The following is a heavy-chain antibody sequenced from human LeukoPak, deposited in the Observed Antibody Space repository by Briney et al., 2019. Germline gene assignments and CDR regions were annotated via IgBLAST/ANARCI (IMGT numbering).Heavy chain of an antibody. CDR3: AGHGSYDSSGYYDYYYYYMDV. V-gene: IGHV5-51*01. CDR1: GYSFTSYW. J-gene: IGHJ6*03. D-gene: IGHD3-22*01. CDR2: IYPGDSDT. Sequence: GASLKISCKGSGYSFTSYWIGWVRQMPGKGLEWMRIIYPGDSDTRYSPSFQGQVTISADKSISTAYLQWSSLKASDTAMYYCAGHGSYDSSGYYDYYYYYMDVWGTGTTVTVSS.